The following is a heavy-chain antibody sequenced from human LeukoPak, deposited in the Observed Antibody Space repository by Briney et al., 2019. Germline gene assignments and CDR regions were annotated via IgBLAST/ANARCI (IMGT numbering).Heavy chain of an antibody. Sequence: ASVKVSCKASGYTFTGYYMHWVRQAPGQGLEWMGWINPNSGGTNYAQKFQGRVTMTRDTSISTAYMELSSLRSEDTAVYYCARVNRYCSGGSCPRGFGYWGQGTLVTVSS. J-gene: IGHJ4*02. CDR2: INPNSGGT. CDR1: GYTFTGYY. D-gene: IGHD2-15*01. V-gene: IGHV1-2*02. CDR3: ARVNRYCSGGSCPRGFGY.